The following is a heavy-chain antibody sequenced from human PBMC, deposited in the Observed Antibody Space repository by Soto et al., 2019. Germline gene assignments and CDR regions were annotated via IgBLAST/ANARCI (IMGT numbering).Heavy chain of an antibody. CDR3: AKEGVVYYIDY. J-gene: IGHJ4*02. CDR2: IITTLGVT. V-gene: IGHV1-69*04. Sequence: QVQLVQSGAEMKKPGSSVRVACQASGPTSSSPRINWVRQAPGQGLEGVGRIITTLGVTTYAQQFQGRVTITANRSTNTVYMDLTSLKYEDTAVYFCAKEGVVYYIDYRCQGTLVTVSS. D-gene: IGHD2-8*02. CDR1: GPTSSSPR.